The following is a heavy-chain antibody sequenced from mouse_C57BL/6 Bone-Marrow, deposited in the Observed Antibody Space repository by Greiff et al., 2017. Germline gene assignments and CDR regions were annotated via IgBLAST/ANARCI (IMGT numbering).Heavy chain of an antibody. CDR3: ARYDDYSYWYFDV. D-gene: IGHD2-4*01. CDR1: GYTFTGYW. Sequence: VKLMESGAELMKPGASVKLSCKATGYTFTGYWIAWVQQRPGHGLEWIGEILPGCGSTNYNEKFKGKATFTADTSSNTAYMQLSSLTTEDSAIYDGARYDDYSYWYFDVWGTGTTVTVSS. J-gene: IGHJ1*03. V-gene: IGHV1-9*01. CDR2: ILPGCGST.